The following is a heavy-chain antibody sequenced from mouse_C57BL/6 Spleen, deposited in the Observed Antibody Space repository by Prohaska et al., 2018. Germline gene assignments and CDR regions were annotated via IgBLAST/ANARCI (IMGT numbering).Heavy chain of an antibody. Sequence: HGKSLEWIGDINPNNGGTSYNQKFKGKATLTVDKSSSTAYMELRSLTSEDSAVYYCARDITTVVAAYYAMDYWGQGTSVTVSS. CDR2: INPNNGGT. CDR3: ARDITTVVAAYYAMDY. V-gene: IGHV1-26*01. J-gene: IGHJ4*01. D-gene: IGHD1-1*01.